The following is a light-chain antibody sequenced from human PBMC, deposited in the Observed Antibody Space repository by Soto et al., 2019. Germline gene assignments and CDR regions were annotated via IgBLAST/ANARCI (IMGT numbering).Light chain of an antibody. Sequence: DIQMTQSPSTLSASVGDRVTITCRASQSISSWLAWYQQKPGKAPKLLIYKASSLEGGVPSRFSGSGSGKDFTLTISSLQPDDCATYYCQQYNSYSWTFGQGTKVEIK. J-gene: IGKJ1*01. CDR1: QSISSW. V-gene: IGKV1-5*03. CDR3: QQYNSYSWT. CDR2: KAS.